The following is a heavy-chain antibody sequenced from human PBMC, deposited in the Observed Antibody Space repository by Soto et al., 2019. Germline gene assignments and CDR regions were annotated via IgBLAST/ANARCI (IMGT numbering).Heavy chain of an antibody. D-gene: IGHD1-1*01. V-gene: IGHV4-30-4*01. J-gene: IGHJ5*02. CDR3: ASELGTSWFDP. CDR2: VFYRGTT. CDR1: GGSISSGDYY. Sequence: SETLSLTCTVSGGSISSGDYYWSWIRQPPGKGLEWLGYVFYRGTTYYNPSLKSRLSISVDTSKNQFSLKLNSVTAADTAVYYCASELGTSWFDPWGQGTLVTVSS.